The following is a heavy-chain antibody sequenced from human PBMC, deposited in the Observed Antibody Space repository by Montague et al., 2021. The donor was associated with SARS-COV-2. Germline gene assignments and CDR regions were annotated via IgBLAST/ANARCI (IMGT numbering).Heavy chain of an antibody. D-gene: IGHD2-8*02. V-gene: IGHV3-74*01. Sequence: SLRSCAASGFTLSSYWMYWVRQAPGTGLVWISRIHYDGSSTNYADSVTGRFTISRDTAKNTLYLQMNSLRAEDTAAYYCARAYYTGLYPFDYWGQGTLVTVSS. CDR3: ARAYYTGLYPFDY. CDR2: IHYDGSST. CDR1: GFTLSSYW. J-gene: IGHJ4*02.